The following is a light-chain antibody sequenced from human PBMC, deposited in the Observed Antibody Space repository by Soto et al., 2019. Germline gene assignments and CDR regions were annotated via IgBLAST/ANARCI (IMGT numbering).Light chain of an antibody. J-gene: IGKJ1*01. CDR2: GAS. CDR3: QQYNNWPPWT. Sequence: EILVTQSPATLSVSPGERATLSCRASQSVSTNLAWYQQKPGQAPRLLIYGASTRATGIPARFSGSGSGTELTLTISSLQSQDFAVYYCQQYNNWPPWTFGQGTKVEIK. V-gene: IGKV3-15*01. CDR1: QSVSTN.